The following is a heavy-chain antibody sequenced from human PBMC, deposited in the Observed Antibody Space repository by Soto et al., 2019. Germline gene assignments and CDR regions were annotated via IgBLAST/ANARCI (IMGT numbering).Heavy chain of an antibody. CDR1: GFTFGDNA. Sequence: PGGSLRLSWLASGFTFGDNAISWVRQAPGKGLEWVGFIRSKVYGGTPQYAASVEGRFTISRDDSKSIAYLQMSSLRTEDTAVYYCTTLWEYYYDIRNYHPDYWGQVTLVTVSS. CDR3: TTLWEYYYDIRNYHPDY. V-gene: IGHV3-49*04. D-gene: IGHD3-22*01. J-gene: IGHJ4*02. CDR2: IRSKVYGGTP.